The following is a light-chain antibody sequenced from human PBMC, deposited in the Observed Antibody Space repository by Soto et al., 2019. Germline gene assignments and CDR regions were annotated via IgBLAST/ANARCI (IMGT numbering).Light chain of an antibody. CDR2: GAS. J-gene: IGKJ1*01. CDR3: QQYKLWWT. V-gene: IGKV3-15*01. Sequence: EIVMTQSPATLSVSPGERATLSCRASQSVNSDLAWYQQKPGQAPRLLIYGASTRATGIPARFSGSGSGTEFTLTISSLPSEDFAVYYCQQYKLWWTFGQGTRVEIK. CDR1: QSVNSD.